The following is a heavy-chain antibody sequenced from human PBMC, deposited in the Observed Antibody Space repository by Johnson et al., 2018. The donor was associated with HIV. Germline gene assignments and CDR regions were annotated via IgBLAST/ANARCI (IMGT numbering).Heavy chain of an antibody. CDR3: ARDSTLGIAAAGVDAFDI. CDR2: ISYDGSNK. CDR1: GFSFSNYG. V-gene: IGHV3-30*03. J-gene: IGHJ3*02. D-gene: IGHD6-13*01. Sequence: QVQVVESGGGVVQPGRSLRLSCEASGFSFSNYGMHWVRQAPGKGLEWVAVISYDGSNKYYAASVTGRFTISRDNSKNTLYLQMNSLRVEDTAVYYCARDSTLGIAAAGVDAFDIWGQGTMIMVSS.